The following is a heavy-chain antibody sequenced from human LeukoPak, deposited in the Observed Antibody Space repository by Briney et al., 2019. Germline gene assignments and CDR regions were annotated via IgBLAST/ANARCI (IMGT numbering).Heavy chain of an antibody. J-gene: IGHJ5*02. D-gene: IGHD6-13*01. CDR3: ARGYLSSTWSVNWFDP. V-gene: IGHV4-4*02. Sequence: SGTLSLTCAVSGGSISSSNWWSWDRQPPGKGLEWIGEIYHSGSTNYNPSLKSRVTISVDKSKNQFSLKLSSVTAADTAVYYCARGYLSSTWSVNWFDPWGQGTPVTVSS. CDR2: IYHSGST. CDR1: GGSISSSNW.